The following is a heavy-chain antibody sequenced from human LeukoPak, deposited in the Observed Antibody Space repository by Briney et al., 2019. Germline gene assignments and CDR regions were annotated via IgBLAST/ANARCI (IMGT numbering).Heavy chain of an antibody. CDR1: GGSFSGYY. J-gene: IGHJ4*02. D-gene: IGHD3-22*01. Sequence: SETLSLTCAVYGGSFSGYYWSWIRQPPGKGLEWIGEINHSGSTNYNPSLKSRVTISVDTSKNQLSLKLSSVTAADTAVYYCARAPSYYDSSSFDYWGQGTLVTVSS. V-gene: IGHV4-34*01. CDR2: INHSGST. CDR3: ARAPSYYDSSSFDY.